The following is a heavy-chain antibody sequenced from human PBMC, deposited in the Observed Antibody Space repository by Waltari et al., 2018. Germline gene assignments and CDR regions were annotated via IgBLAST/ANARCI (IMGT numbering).Heavy chain of an antibody. D-gene: IGHD2-2*01. J-gene: IGHJ4*02. Sequence: QLQLQESGPGLVKPSETLSLTCTVSGGSISSSSYYWAWIRQPPGKGLEWIGSIYYSGTTYYNPSLKSRVTISVDTSKNQFSLKLNSLTAADTAVYYCARVYWEYCSSTSCSFLFDYWGQGTLVTVSS. CDR3: ARVYWEYCSSTSCSFLFDY. CDR2: IYYSGTT. CDR1: GGSISSSSYY. V-gene: IGHV4-39*07.